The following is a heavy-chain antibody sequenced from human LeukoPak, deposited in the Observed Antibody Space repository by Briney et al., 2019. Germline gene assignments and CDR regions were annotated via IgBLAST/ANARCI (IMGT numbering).Heavy chain of an antibody. Sequence: PSETLSLTCTVSGGSSSSYYWSWIRQPPGKGLEWIGYIYYSGSTNYNPSLKSRVTISVDTSKNQFSLKLSSVTAADTAEYYCARVGDFWSGQELDYWGQGTLVTVSS. D-gene: IGHD3-3*01. J-gene: IGHJ4*02. V-gene: IGHV4-59*01. CDR3: ARVGDFWSGQELDY. CDR2: IYYSGST. CDR1: GGSSSSYY.